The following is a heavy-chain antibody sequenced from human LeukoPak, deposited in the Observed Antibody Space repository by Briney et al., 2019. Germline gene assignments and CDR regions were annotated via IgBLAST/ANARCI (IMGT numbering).Heavy chain of an antibody. Sequence: SQTRSLTWTVSGVSISSADYYWSWIRQPPGRGLEWFGYISYSGSTYYSPSLESRLTISVDTSKNQFSLRLTSVTAAATAVYYCARQITGTTYDYWGQGTLVTVSS. CDR2: ISYSGST. J-gene: IGHJ4*02. CDR3: ARQITGTTYDY. V-gene: IGHV4-30-4*01. D-gene: IGHD1-7*01. CDR1: GVSISSADYY.